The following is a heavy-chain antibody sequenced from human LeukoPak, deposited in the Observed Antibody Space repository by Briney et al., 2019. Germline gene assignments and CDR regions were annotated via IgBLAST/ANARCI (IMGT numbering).Heavy chain of an antibody. Sequence: SETLSLTCTVSGGSVSSGSYYWSWLRQPPGKGLEWIGYIYYSASTNYNPSLKSRVTISVDTSKNQFSLKLSSVTAADTAVYYCARGAGWELPVCIDYWGQGTLVTVSS. D-gene: IGHD1-26*01. J-gene: IGHJ4*02. V-gene: IGHV4-61*01. CDR2: IYYSAST. CDR3: ARGAGWELPVCIDY. CDR1: GGSVSSGSYY.